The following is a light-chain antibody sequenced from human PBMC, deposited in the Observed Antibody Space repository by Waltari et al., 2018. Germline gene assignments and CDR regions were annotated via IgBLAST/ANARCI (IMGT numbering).Light chain of an antibody. Sequence: EIVLTQSPGTLSLSPGERATLSCRASQSVSSSYLACYQQKPGQAPRVLIHGASNRATGIPDRFSGSGSGTDFTLTISRLEPDDFAVYYCQQYGSSPWTFGQGTKVEIK. CDR1: QSVSSSY. V-gene: IGKV3-20*01. CDR3: QQYGSSPWT. CDR2: GAS. J-gene: IGKJ1*01.